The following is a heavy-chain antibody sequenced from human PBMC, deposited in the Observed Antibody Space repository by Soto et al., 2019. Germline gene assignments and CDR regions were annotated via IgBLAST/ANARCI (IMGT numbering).Heavy chain of an antibody. V-gene: IGHV6-1*01. CDR1: GDSVSSNSAA. Sequence: SQTLSLTCALSGDSVSSNSAAWNWIRQSTSRGLEWLGRTYYRSKWYNDYAVSVKSGITINPDTFKNQFSLQLNSVTPEDTSVYYCARGFCSGGNCFYYYGMDVWGQGTTVTVSS. CDR3: ARGFCSGGNCFYYYGMDV. CDR2: TYYRSKWYN. D-gene: IGHD2-15*01. J-gene: IGHJ6*02.